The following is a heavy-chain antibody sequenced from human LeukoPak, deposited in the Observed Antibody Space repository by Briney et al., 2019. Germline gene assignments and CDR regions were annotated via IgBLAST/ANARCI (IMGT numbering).Heavy chain of an antibody. CDR1: GFTFSNYW. CDR3: ARDFSTVTIYPKLNY. CDR2: IRRDGSET. Sequence: VGSLTLSCAASGFTFSNYWMTWVRRAPGKGLEWVANIRRDGSETHYVDSVMGRFTISRDNAKNSLYLQMNSLRAEDTAVYYCARDFSTVTIYPKLNYWGQGTLVTVSS. V-gene: IGHV3-7*01. D-gene: IGHD4-17*01. J-gene: IGHJ4*02.